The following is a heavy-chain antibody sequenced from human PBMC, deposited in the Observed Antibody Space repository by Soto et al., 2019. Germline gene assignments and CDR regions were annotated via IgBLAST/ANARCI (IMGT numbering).Heavy chain of an antibody. D-gene: IGHD3-3*01. J-gene: IGHJ6*02. CDR3: ARDDFWSGYSTNYYYYYGMDV. Sequence: GGSLRLSCAASGFTFSNYSMNWVRQAPGKGLEWVSSISSSSSYIYYADSVKGRFTISRDNAKNSLYLQMNSLRAEDTAVYYCARDDFWSGYSTNYYYYYGMDVWGQGTTVTVSS. CDR2: ISSSSSYI. V-gene: IGHV3-21*01. CDR1: GFTFSNYS.